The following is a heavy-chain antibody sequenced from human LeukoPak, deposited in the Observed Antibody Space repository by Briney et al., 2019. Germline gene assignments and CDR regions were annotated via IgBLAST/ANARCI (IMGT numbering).Heavy chain of an antibody. CDR3: ARRVHSSSWSSDFDY. D-gene: IGHD6-13*01. CDR1: GGSISSSSYY. CDR2: IYYSGST. V-gene: IGHV4-39*07. J-gene: IGHJ4*02. Sequence: SETLSLTCTVSGGSISSSSYYWGWIRRPPGKGLEWIGSIYYSGSTYYNPSLKSRVTISVDKSKNQFSLKLSSVTAADTAVYYCARRVHSSSWSSDFDYWGQETLVTVSS.